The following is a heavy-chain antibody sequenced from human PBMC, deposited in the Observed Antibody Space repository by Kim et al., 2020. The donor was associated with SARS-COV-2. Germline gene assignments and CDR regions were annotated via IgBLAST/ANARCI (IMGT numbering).Heavy chain of an antibody. J-gene: IGHJ3*02. Sequence: GGSLRLSCAASGFTFSSYWMSWVRQAPGKGLEWVANIKQDGSEKYYVDSVKGRFTISRDNAKNSLYLQMNSLRAEDTAVYYCARDFNPRSTGAGAFDIWGQGTMVTVSS. CDR3: ARDFNPRSTGAGAFDI. CDR1: GFTFSSYW. V-gene: IGHV3-7*03. CDR2: IKQDGSEK. D-gene: IGHD2-2*01.